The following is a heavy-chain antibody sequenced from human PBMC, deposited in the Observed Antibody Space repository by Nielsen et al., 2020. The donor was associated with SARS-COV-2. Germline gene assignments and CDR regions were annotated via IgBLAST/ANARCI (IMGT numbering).Heavy chain of an antibody. J-gene: IGHJ6*02. V-gene: IGHV1-58*01. CDR2: IVVGSGNT. CDR1: GFTFTSSA. Sequence: VQVSCKASGFTFTSSAVQWVRQARGQRLEWIGWIVVGSGNTNYAQKFQERVTITRDMSTSTAYMELSSLRSEDTAVYYCAATTTAHYYYYGMDVWGQGTTVNVSS. CDR3: AATTTAHYYYYGMDV. D-gene: IGHD4-11*01.